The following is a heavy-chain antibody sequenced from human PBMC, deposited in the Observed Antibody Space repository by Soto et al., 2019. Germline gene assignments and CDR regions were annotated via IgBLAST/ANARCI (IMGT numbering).Heavy chain of an antibody. Sequence: QVQLVQSGAEVKKPGASVKVSCKASGYTFTSYGISWVRQAPGQGLEWMGWISAYNGNTNYAQKLQDRVTMTTDTSTSTAYMELRSLRSDDTAVYYCARDLVNYYDSSGYYYSGDAFDIWGQGTMVTVSS. D-gene: IGHD3-22*01. V-gene: IGHV1-18*01. CDR2: ISAYNGNT. CDR1: GYTFTSYG. J-gene: IGHJ3*02. CDR3: ARDLVNYYDSSGYYYSGDAFDI.